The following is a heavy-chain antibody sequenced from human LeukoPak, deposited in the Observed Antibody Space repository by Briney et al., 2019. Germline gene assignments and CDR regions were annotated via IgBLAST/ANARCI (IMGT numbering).Heavy chain of an antibody. V-gene: IGHV3-20*04. D-gene: IGHD2-2*01. Sequence: GGSLRLSCTASGFAFDEHGMSWVHQVPGKGLEWVSGINWSGGSTGYADPLRGRFTISRDNAKNSLYLQMDSLRAEDTALYYCARAPITSPFYFDYWGQGTLVTVSS. J-gene: IGHJ4*02. CDR1: GFAFDEHG. CDR2: INWSGGST. CDR3: ARAPITSPFYFDY.